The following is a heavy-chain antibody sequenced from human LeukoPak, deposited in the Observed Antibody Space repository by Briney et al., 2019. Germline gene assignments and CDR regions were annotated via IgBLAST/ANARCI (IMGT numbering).Heavy chain of an antibody. CDR2: IYYSGST. J-gene: IGHJ4*02. CDR1: GGSISSYY. D-gene: IGHD6-19*01. CDR3: ARVPPALSGWEIYFDY. V-gene: IGHV4-59*01. Sequence: SETLSLTCTVSGGSISSYYWSWIRQPPGKGLEWIGYIYYSGSTNYNPPLKSRVTISVDTSKNQFSLKLSSVTAADTAVYYCARVPPALSGWEIYFDYWGQGTLVTVSS.